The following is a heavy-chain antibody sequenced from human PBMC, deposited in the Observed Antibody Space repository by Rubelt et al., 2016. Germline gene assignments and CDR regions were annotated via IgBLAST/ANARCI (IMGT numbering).Heavy chain of an antibody. D-gene: IGHD3-22*01. CDR3: ARDQRHYYDSSGVPH. Sequence: ESGPGLVKPSGTLSLTCAVSGGSISSSNWWSWVRQPPGKGLEWIGEIYHSGSTNYNPSLKSRVTISVDKSKNQFSLKLSSVTAADTAVYYCARDQRHYYDSSGVPHWGQGTLVTVSS. V-gene: IGHV4-4*02. CDR2: IYHSGST. CDR1: GGSISSSNW. J-gene: IGHJ4*02.